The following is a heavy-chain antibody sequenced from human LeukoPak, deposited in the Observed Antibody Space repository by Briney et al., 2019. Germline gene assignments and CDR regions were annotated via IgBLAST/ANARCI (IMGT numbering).Heavy chain of an antibody. Sequence: PGRSLRLSCAASGFTFSSYAMHWVRQAPGKGLEWVAVISYDGSNKYYADSVKGRFTISRDNSKNTLYLQMNSLRAEDTAVHYCARGWAGHDYWGQGTLVTVSS. J-gene: IGHJ4*02. V-gene: IGHV3-30*01. D-gene: IGHD6-19*01. CDR3: ARGWAGHDY. CDR2: ISYDGSNK. CDR1: GFTFSSYA.